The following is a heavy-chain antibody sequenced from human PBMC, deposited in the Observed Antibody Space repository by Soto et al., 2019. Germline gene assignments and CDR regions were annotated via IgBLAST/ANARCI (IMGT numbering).Heavy chain of an antibody. CDR3: AHIVVAGLGYYFDY. J-gene: IGHJ4*02. CDR1: GFSLSSTRMA. CDR2: IYWDDDK. D-gene: IGHD6-19*01. V-gene: IGHV2-5*02. Sequence: QITLKESGPTLVKPTQTLTLTCTFSGFSLSSTRMAVGWIRQPPGKALEWLALIYWDDDKRSSPFLKSRLTISTXTXKTQVVLTMSNMDPVDTARYYCAHIVVAGLGYYFDYWGQGTLVTVSS.